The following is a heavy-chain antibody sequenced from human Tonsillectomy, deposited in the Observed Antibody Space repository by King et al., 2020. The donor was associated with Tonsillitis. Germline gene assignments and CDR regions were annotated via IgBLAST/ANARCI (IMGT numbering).Heavy chain of an antibody. D-gene: IGHD3-22*01. V-gene: IGHV3-11*06. J-gene: IGHJ4*02. CDR3: ARAPNIADYNYDNSGYHDY. CDR2: ISSSTSFT. Sequence: QLVQSGGGLVKPGGSLRLSCAASGFIFSDYYMSWIRQAPGKGLEWVSYISSSTSFTNYADSVRGRFTISRNNAKDSLYLQMNSLRAEDTAVYYCARAPNIADYNYDNSGYHDYWGQGTLVTVSS. CDR1: GFIFSDYY.